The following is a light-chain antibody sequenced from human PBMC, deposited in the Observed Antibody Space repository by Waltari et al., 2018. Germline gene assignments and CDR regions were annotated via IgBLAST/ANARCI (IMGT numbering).Light chain of an antibody. CDR3: CSYAGSSTV. J-gene: IGLJ3*02. Sequence: QSALTQPASVSGSPGQSITISCTGTSSDVGGYNYVSWYQQHPGKAPKLMIYDVSKRPSGVSNRFSGSKSGNPASLTIPGLQAEDEADYYCCSYAGSSTVFGGGTKLTVL. V-gene: IGLV2-23*02. CDR2: DVS. CDR1: SSDVGGYNY.